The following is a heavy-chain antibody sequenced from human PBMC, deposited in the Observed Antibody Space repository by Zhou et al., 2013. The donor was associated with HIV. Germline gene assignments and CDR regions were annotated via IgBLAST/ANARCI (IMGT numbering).Heavy chain of an antibody. CDR2: IIPIFGTA. CDR1: GGTFSSYA. CDR3: ARGGISRKYCSSTSCLSGYFDY. V-gene: IGHV1-69*05. Sequence: QVQLVQSGAEVKKPGSSVKVSCKASGGTFSSYAISWVRQAPGQGLEWMGGIIPIFGTANYAQKFQGRVTITTDESTSTAYMELSSLRSEDTAVYYCARGGISRKYCSSTSCLSGYFDYWGQGTLVTVSS. D-gene: IGHD2-2*01. J-gene: IGHJ4*02.